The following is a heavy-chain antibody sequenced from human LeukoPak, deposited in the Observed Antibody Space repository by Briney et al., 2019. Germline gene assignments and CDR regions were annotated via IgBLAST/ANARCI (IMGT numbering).Heavy chain of an antibody. D-gene: IGHD2-15*01. CDR3: ARGGKCSDGKCYLIDY. CDR1: GLAFSNSA. CDR2: MSFDGSHE. V-gene: IGHV3-30*04. J-gene: IGHJ4*02. Sequence: GGSLRLSCVASGLAFSNSAMHWVRQAPGKGLEWVAIMSFDGSHERYGDSVKGRFTLSRDNSKNTLYLQINSLRTEDTAVYYCARGGKCSDGKCYLIDYWGQGTLVTVSS.